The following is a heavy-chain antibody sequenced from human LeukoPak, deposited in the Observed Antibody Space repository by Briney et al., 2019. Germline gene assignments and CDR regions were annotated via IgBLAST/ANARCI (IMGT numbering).Heavy chain of an antibody. D-gene: IGHD2-15*01. CDR2: INHSGST. CDR3: ARGDWVVTPFDY. CDR1: GGSFSGYY. Sequence: SETLSLTCAVYGGSFSGYYWSWIRQPPGKGLEWIGEINHSGSTNYNPSLKSRVTISVDTSKNQFSLKLSSVTAADTAVYYCARGDWVVTPFDYWGQGTLVTVSS. V-gene: IGHV4-34*01. J-gene: IGHJ4*02.